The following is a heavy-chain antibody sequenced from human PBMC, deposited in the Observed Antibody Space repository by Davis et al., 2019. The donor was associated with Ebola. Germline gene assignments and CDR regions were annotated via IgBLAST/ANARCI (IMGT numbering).Heavy chain of an antibody. CDR1: GFTFDDYA. Sequence: SLKISCAASGFTFDDYAMHWVRQAPGKGLEWVSGISWNSGSIGYADSVKGRFTISRDNANNSLFLQMNSLRVEDTAVYYCTREGGGSWGYWGQGTLVTVSS. J-gene: IGHJ4*02. D-gene: IGHD2-15*01. CDR2: ISWNSGSI. V-gene: IGHV3-9*01. CDR3: TREGGGSWGY.